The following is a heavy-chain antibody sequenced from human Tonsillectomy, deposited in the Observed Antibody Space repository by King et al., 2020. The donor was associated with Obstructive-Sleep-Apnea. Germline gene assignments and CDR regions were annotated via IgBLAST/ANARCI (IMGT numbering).Heavy chain of an antibody. CDR2: IYYSWST. CDR3: ARMYSGTYYDY. V-gene: IGHV4-39*01. CDR1: GGSISSSSYY. Sequence: QLQESGPGLVKPSETLSLTCTVSGGSISSSSYYWGWIRQPPGKGLEWIGRIYYSWSTYYNPSLKSRVTISVDTSKNQFALRLSSVTAADTAVYYCARMYSGTYYDYWGQGTLVTVSS. J-gene: IGHJ4*02. D-gene: IGHD1-26*01.